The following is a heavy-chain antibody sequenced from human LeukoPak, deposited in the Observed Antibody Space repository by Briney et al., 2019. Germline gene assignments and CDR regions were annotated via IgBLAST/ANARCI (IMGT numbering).Heavy chain of an antibody. J-gene: IGHJ5*02. V-gene: IGHV3-30-3*01. Sequence: GRSLRLSCEASGFMFSSYAMHWVRQAPGKGLEWVAVISYNGSNKYHADSVKGRLTISRDNSKNTLFLQMNSLRADDMALYYCARDLETLAARNELIWSNWFDPWGQGTLVTVSS. CDR2: ISYNGSNK. CDR3: ARDLETLAARNELIWSNWFDP. D-gene: IGHD6-6*01. CDR1: GFMFSSYA.